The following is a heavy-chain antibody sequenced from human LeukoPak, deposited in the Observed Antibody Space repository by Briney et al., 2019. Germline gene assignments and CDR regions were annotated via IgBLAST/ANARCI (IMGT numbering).Heavy chain of an antibody. Sequence: SETLSLTCTVSGGSISSSTYYWGWIRQPPGKGLEWIGYIYYSGSTNYNPSLKSRVTISVDTSKNQFSLKLSSVTAADTAVYYCARDMFDILTGTNNWFDPWGQGTLVTVSS. CDR3: ARDMFDILTGTNNWFDP. V-gene: IGHV4-61*01. D-gene: IGHD3-9*01. J-gene: IGHJ5*02. CDR1: GGSISSSTYY. CDR2: IYYSGST.